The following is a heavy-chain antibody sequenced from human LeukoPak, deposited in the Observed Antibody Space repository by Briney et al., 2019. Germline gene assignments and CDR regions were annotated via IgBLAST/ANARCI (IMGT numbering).Heavy chain of an antibody. Sequence: GGSLRLSCAASGFTFSSYGMHWVRQAPGKGLEWVAVISYDGSNKYYADSVKGRITISRDNSKNTLYLQMNSLRAEDTALYYCARLSSSGNYSPIDYWGQGTLVTVSS. CDR3: ARLSSSGNYSPIDY. CDR2: ISYDGSNK. D-gene: IGHD1-26*01. J-gene: IGHJ4*02. CDR1: GFTFSSYG. V-gene: IGHV3-30*03.